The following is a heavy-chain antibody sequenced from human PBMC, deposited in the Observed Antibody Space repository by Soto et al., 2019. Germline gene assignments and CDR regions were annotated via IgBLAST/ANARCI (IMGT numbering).Heavy chain of an antibody. CDR1: GYTFTSYD. Sequence: QVQLVQSGAEVKKPGASVKVSCKASGYTFTSYDINWVRQATGQGLEWMGWMNPNSGNTGYAQKFQCRVTMTRNTSISTAYMELSSLRSEDTAVYYCARDPSITIFGVVIKRGYYMDVWGKGTTVTVSS. D-gene: IGHD3-3*01. CDR2: MNPNSGNT. CDR3: ARDPSITIFGVVIKRGYYMDV. V-gene: IGHV1-8*01. J-gene: IGHJ6*03.